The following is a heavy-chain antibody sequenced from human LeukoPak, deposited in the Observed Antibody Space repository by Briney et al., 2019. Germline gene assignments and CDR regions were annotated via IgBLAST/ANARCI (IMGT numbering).Heavy chain of an antibody. CDR1: GFTFSNYA. CDR3: AKGHSSGWYALSL. Sequence: PGGSLRLSCAASGFTFSNYAMDWVRQAPGKGLEWVSSITDTGGSTYYADSVKGRFTISRDNSKNTLYLQMNSLRAEDTAVYYCAKGHSSGWYALSLWGQGTLVTVSS. V-gene: IGHV3-23*01. D-gene: IGHD6-13*01. J-gene: IGHJ4*02. CDR2: ITDTGGST.